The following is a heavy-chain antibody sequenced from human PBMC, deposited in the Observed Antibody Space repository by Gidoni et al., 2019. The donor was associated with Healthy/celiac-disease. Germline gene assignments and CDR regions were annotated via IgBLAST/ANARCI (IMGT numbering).Heavy chain of an antibody. V-gene: IGHV4-59*01. D-gene: IGHD3-3*01. J-gene: IGHJ4*02. CDR2: IYYSGST. CDR1: GGSISSYY. Sequence: QVQLQESGPGLVKPSETLSLPCTVSGGSISSYYWSWIRQPPGKGREWIGYIYYSGSTNYNPSLKSRVTISVDTSKNQFSLKLSSVTAADTAVYYCARTPIFGVVYYFDYWGQGTLVTVSS. CDR3: ARTPIFGVVYYFDY.